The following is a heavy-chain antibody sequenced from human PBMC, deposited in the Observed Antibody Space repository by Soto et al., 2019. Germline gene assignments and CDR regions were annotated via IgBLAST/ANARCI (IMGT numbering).Heavy chain of an antibody. D-gene: IGHD6-6*01. Sequence: VASVKVSCKASGYTFTNYYMHWVRQAPGQGLEWMGWINPNSGDTNFAQKFQGRVTMTRDTSISTAYLELSRLRSDDTAVYYCARSVSTIAARPDYWGQGTLVTVSS. J-gene: IGHJ4*02. V-gene: IGHV1-2*02. CDR1: GYTFTNYY. CDR3: ARSVSTIAARPDY. CDR2: INPNSGDT.